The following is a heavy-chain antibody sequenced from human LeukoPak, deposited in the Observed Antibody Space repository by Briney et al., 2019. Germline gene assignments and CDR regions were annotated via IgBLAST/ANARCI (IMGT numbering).Heavy chain of an antibody. J-gene: IGHJ3*02. Sequence: GGSLRLSCAASGFTFTSYAMSWVRQAPGKGLEWISAISGSGGSTYYADSVKGRFTISRDNSKNTLYLQMNSLRAEDTAVYYCAKDPFYDTTTTGAFDIWGQGTMVTVSS. CDR3: AKDPFYDTTTTGAFDI. CDR2: ISGSGGST. CDR1: GFTFTSYA. D-gene: IGHD3-22*01. V-gene: IGHV3-23*01.